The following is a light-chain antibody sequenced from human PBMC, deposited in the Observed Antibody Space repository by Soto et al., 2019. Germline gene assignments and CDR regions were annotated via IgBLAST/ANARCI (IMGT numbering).Light chain of an antibody. J-gene: IGLJ1*01. V-gene: IGLV3-21*04. Sequence: SYELTQPPSVSVAPGKTASITCERNNIGIKSVHWYQQKPGQAPVLVIYYDNDRPSGIPERFSGSNSGNTATLTISRVEAGDEADYYCQVWDSSRDHFVFGTGTKVTVL. CDR1: NIGIKS. CDR3: QVWDSSRDHFV. CDR2: YDN.